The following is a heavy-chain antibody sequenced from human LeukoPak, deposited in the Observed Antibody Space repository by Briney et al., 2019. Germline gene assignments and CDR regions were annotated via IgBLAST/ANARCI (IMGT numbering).Heavy chain of an antibody. J-gene: IGHJ4*02. CDR3: ARGYCSSTSCYAVDY. D-gene: IGHD2-2*01. V-gene: IGHV3-33*01. CDR2: IWYDGSNK. Sequence: GGSLRLSCAASGFTFSSYGMHWVRQAPGKGLEWVAVIWYDGSNKYYADSVKGRFTISRANSKNTLYLQMNSLRAEDTAVYYCARGYCSSTSCYAVDYWGQGTLVTVSS. CDR1: GFTFSSYG.